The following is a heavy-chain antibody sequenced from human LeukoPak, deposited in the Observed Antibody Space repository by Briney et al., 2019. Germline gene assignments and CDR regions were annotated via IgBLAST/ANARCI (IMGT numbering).Heavy chain of an antibody. CDR2: IHYDGSIST. D-gene: IGHD3-10*01. V-gene: IGHV3-30*02. Sequence: PSETLSLTCTVSGGSISSSSYYWGWIRQAPGKGLEWLTFIHYDGSISTYYADSVRGRFTISRDNSRNTLFLQMNSLRAEDTAVCYCAKDLFHGLGTRFVDSWGQGTLVSVSS. J-gene: IGHJ4*02. CDR3: AKDLFHGLGTRFVDS. CDR1: GGSISSSSYY.